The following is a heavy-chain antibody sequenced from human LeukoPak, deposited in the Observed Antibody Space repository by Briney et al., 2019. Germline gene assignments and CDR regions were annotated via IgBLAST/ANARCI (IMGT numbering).Heavy chain of an antibody. D-gene: IGHD2-15*01. CDR1: GYTLTELS. V-gene: IGHV1-24*01. Sequence: ASVKVSCKVSGYTLTELSMHWVRQAPGKGLEWMGGFDPEDGETIYAQKFQGRVTMTEDTSTDTAYMELSSLRSEDTAVYYCARLGYCSGGSCPLGDYYYGVDVWGQGTTVTVSS. CDR2: FDPEDGET. J-gene: IGHJ6*02. CDR3: ARLGYCSGGSCPLGDYYYGVDV.